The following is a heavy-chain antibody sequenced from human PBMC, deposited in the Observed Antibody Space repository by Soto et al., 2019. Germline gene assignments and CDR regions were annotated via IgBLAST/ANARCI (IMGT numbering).Heavy chain of an antibody. V-gene: IGHV5-51*01. J-gene: IGHJ4*02. Sequence: GESLKISCKGSGYSFTSYWIGWVRQMPGKGLEWMGIIYPGDSDTRYSPSFQGQVTISADKSISTAYLQWSSLKASDTAMYYCARSVLMDYYDSSGYPDYWGQGTLVIVSS. CDR2: IYPGDSDT. D-gene: IGHD3-22*01. CDR3: ARSVLMDYYDSSGYPDY. CDR1: GYSFTSYW.